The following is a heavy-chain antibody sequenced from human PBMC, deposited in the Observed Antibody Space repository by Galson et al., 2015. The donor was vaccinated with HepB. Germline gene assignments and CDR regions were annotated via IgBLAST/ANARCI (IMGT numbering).Heavy chain of an antibody. CDR3: ARLRDYYGSGNWSDP. CDR2: TYYRSKWYN. CDR1: GDSVSSNSAA. D-gene: IGHD3-10*01. J-gene: IGHJ5*02. Sequence: CAISGDSVSSNSAAWNWIRQSPSRGLEWLGRTYYRSKWYNDYAVSVKSRITINPDTSKNQFSLQLNSVTPEDTAVYYCARLRDYYGSGNWSDPWGQGTLVTVSS. V-gene: IGHV6-1*01.